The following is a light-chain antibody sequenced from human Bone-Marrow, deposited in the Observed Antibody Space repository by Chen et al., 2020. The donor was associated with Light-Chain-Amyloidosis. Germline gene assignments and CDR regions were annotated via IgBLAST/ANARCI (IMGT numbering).Light chain of an antibody. CDR1: NIGSTS. J-gene: IGLJ3*02. Sequence: SYVLTQPSSVSVAPGQTATIACGGNNIGSTSVHWYQQTPGPAPLLVVYEDSDRPSGIPERWSGASSGNTATLTISRVEAGDEADYYCQVWDRGSDRPVFGGGTKLTVL. V-gene: IGLV3-21*02. CDR3: QVWDRGSDRPV. CDR2: EDS.